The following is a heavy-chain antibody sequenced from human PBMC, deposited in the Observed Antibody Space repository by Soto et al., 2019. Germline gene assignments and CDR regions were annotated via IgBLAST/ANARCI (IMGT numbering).Heavy chain of an antibody. Sequence: ASVKVSCKASGYTFTGYYMHWVRQAPGQGLEWMGWINPNSGGTNYAQKFQGWVTMTRDTSISTAYMELSRLRSDDTAVYYCARDAALLSGYYYMDVWGKGPTVTVSS. CDR3: ARDAALLSGYYYMDV. CDR1: GYTFTGYY. CDR2: INPNSGGT. V-gene: IGHV1-2*04. J-gene: IGHJ6*03. D-gene: IGHD2-15*01.